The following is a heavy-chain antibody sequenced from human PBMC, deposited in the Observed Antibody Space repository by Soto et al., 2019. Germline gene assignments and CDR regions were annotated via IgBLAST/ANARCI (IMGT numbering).Heavy chain of an antibody. CDR2: MSDDGSKK. V-gene: IGHV3-30*18. J-gene: IGHJ4*02. Sequence: QVQLVESGGGVVQPGRSLRLSCAASGFSFSKYGMHWVRQAPGKGLEWVAEMSDDGSKKYYGDSVKGRFTISRDNSKNTLXLLMDSLRPEDTAMYYCAKELRETGGYYFDCWGQGTLVTVSS. CDR1: GFSFSKYG. D-gene: IGHD3-16*01. CDR3: AKELRETGGYYFDC.